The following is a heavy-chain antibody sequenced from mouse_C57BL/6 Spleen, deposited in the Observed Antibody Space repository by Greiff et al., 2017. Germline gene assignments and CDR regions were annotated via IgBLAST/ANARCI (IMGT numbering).Heavy chain of an antibody. D-gene: IGHD1-1*01. CDR3: ARDDYGSSYD. CDR2: IYPGSGNT. Sequence: QVQLKESGAELVRPGASVKLSCKASGYTFTDYYINWVKQRPGQGLEWIARIYPGSGNTYYNEKFKGKATLTAEKSSSTAYMQLSSLTSEDSAVYCCARDDYGSSYDWGQGTTLTVSS. J-gene: IGHJ2*01. CDR1: GYTFTDYY. V-gene: IGHV1-76*01.